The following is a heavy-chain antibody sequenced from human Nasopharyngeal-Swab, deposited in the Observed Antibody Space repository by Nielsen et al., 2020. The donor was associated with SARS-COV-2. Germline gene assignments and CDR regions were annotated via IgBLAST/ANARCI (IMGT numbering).Heavy chain of an antibody. CDR3: ARNSRINDYVWGSYRKSDAFDI. J-gene: IGHJ3*02. Sequence: ASVKVSCKASGYTFTSYYMHWERQAPGQGREWMGIINPSGGSTSYAQKFQGRVTITRDTSTSTVYMELSSLRSEDTAVYYCARNSRINDYVWGSYRKSDAFDIWGQGTMVTVSS. V-gene: IGHV1-46*01. CDR1: GYTFTSYY. CDR2: INPSGGST. D-gene: IGHD3-16*02.